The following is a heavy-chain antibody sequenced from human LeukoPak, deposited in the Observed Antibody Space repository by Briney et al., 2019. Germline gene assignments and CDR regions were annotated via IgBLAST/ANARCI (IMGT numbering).Heavy chain of an antibody. CDR3: ARDYDSGSPDF. CDR1: GFTFTSHG. CDR2: ISAYNGNT. D-gene: IGHD3-10*01. Sequence: GASVKVSCKASGFTFTSHGFTWVRQAPGQGLEWMGWISAYNGNTKYAPKLQGRATMTTDTSTNTAYMELRTLRSDDTALYYCARDYDSGSPDFWGQGTLVTVSS. V-gene: IGHV1-18*01. J-gene: IGHJ4*02.